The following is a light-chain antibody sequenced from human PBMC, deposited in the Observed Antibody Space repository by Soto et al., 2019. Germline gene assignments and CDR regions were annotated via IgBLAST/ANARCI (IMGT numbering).Light chain of an antibody. V-gene: IGKV4-1*01. CDR1: QSVLYSSNNKNY. CDR3: QQYNDYSAWT. CDR2: EAS. J-gene: IGKJ1*01. Sequence: DIVMTQSPDSLAVSLGERATINCKSSQSVLYSSNNKNYLAWYQQKPGKAPTLLIYEASILQNGVPSRFSGTESGTEFTLTISSLRPDDFATYYCQQYNDYSAWTFGQGTKVEIK.